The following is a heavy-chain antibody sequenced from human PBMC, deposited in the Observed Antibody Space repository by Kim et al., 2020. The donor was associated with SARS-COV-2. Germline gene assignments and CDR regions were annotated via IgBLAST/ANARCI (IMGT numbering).Heavy chain of an antibody. CDR1: GGSISGYY. Sequence: SETLSLTCTVSGGSISGYYWSWIRQPAGKGLEWIGRIYTSGSSNYNPSLKSRVTMSVDTSRNQFSLRLSSVTAADTAVYYCARDPCSSINCPRKYAFDV. D-gene: IGHD2-2*01. CDR2: IYTSGSS. CDR3: ARDPCSSINCPRKYAFDV. J-gene: IGHJ3*01. V-gene: IGHV4-4*07.